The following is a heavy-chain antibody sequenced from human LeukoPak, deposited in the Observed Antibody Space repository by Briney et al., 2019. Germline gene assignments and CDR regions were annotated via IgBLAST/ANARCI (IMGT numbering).Heavy chain of an antibody. J-gene: IGHJ5*02. CDR2: INPSGGST. V-gene: IGHV1-46*01. D-gene: IGHD2-2*01. CDR1: GYTFTSYY. Sequence: GASVKVSCKASGYTFTSYYMHWVRQAPGQGLEWMGIINPSGGSTSYAQKFQGRVTMTRNTSISTAYMELSSLRSEDTAVYYCARGGGYCSSTSCYWFDPWGQGTLVTVSS. CDR3: ARGGGYCSSTSCYWFDP.